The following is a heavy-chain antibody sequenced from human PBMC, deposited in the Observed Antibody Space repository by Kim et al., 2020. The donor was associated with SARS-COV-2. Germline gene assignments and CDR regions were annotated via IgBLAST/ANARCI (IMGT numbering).Heavy chain of an antibody. D-gene: IGHD3-10*01. J-gene: IGHJ3*02. CDR2: IIPILGIA. CDR3: AAPSYYYGSGSYYFAFDI. V-gene: IGHV1-69*02. CDR1: GGTFSSYP. Sequence: SVKVSCKASGGTFSSYPISWVRQAPGQGLEWMGRIIPILGIANYAQKFQGRVTITADKSTSTAYMELSSLRSEDTAVYYCAAPSYYYGSGSYYFAFDIWGQGTMVTVSS.